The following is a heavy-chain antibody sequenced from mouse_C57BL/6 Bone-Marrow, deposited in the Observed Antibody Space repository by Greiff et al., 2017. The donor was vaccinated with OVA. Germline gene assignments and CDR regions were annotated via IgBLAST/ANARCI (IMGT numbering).Heavy chain of an antibody. V-gene: IGHV3-6*01. CDR3: AITTVVATDY. D-gene: IGHD1-1*01. J-gene: IGHJ4*01. CDR2: ISYDGSN. Sequence: EVKLMESGPGLVKPSQSLSLTCSVTGYSITSGYYWNWIRQFPGNKLEWMGYISYDGSNNSNPSLKNRISITRDTSKNQFFLKLNSVTTEDTATYYCAITTVVATDYWGQGTSVTVSS. CDR1: GYSITSGYY.